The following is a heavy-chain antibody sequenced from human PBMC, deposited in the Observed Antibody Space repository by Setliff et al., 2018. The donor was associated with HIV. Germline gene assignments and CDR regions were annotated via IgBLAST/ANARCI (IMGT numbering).Heavy chain of an antibody. V-gene: IGHV4-4*07. D-gene: IGHD3-10*01. CDR2: IHTSGST. CDR3: ARGLTSRRGNWFDP. CDR1: GGSISNYY. Sequence: SETLSLTCTVSGGSISNYYWSWIRQPAGEGLEWIGQIHTSGSTNYNPSLKSRVTMSVDTSQNLFSLILTSVTAADTAVYYCARGLTSRRGNWFDPWGQGTLVTVSA. J-gene: IGHJ5*02.